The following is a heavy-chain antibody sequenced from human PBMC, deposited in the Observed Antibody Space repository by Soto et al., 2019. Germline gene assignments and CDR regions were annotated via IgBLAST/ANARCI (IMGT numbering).Heavy chain of an antibody. J-gene: IGHJ6*02. CDR2: NYYSGIT. Sequence: SETLSLTCTVSGGSINSGGYYLPWIRPHPGKGLEWIGYNYYSGITYYNPSLKSRVTISLDTSKNQFSLKLSSVTAADTAVYYCTTDYSSSSPYYYYGMDVWGQGTTVTVSS. V-gene: IGHV4-31*03. CDR1: GGSINSGGYY. CDR3: TTDYSSSSPYYYYGMDV. D-gene: IGHD6-6*01.